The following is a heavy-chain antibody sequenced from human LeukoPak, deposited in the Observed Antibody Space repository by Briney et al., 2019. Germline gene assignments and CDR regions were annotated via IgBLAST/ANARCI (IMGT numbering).Heavy chain of an antibody. Sequence: GGSLRLSCSASGFTFSSYAMHWVRQAPGKGLEYVSVIINNGGSTYYVDSVKGRFTISRDNSKNTLYLQMSSLRAEDTAMYYYVKSQRMVVVITTFDSWGQGTLVTVSS. D-gene: IGHD3-22*01. J-gene: IGHJ4*02. CDR3: VKSQRMVVVITTFDS. CDR1: GFTFSSYA. CDR2: IINNGGST. V-gene: IGHV3-64D*06.